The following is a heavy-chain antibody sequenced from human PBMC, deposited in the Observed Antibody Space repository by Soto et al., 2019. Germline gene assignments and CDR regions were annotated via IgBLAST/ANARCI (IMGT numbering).Heavy chain of an antibody. D-gene: IGHD3-10*01. V-gene: IGHV3-30*18. Sequence: GGSLRLSCAASGFTFSSYAMSWVRQAPGKGLEWVSAISDDGSNKYYADSVKGRFTISRDNSKNTLYLQMNSLRAEDTAVYYCAKDGVDYYGSGSYTPYYYYGMDVWGQGTTVTVSS. CDR1: GFTFSSYA. J-gene: IGHJ6*02. CDR3: AKDGVDYYGSGSYTPYYYYGMDV. CDR2: ISDDGSNK.